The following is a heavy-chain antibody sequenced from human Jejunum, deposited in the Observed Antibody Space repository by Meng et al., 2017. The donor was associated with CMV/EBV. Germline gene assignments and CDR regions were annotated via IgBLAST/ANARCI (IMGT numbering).Heavy chain of an antibody. J-gene: IGHJ4*02. Sequence: SITRHYWNWLRQPPGKGLEWIGYIGYTGISNYTPSLTSRVSMSVDVSNNQFSLTLSSVTAADTAVYYCAGPQVRYSYGYKSFDYRGQGILVTVSS. D-gene: IGHD5-18*01. CDR1: SITRHY. V-gene: IGHV4-59*11. CDR2: IGYTGIS. CDR3: AGPQVRYSYGYKSFDY.